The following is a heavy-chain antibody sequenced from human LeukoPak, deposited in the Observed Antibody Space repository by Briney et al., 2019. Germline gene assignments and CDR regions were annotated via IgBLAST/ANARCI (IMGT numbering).Heavy chain of an antibody. CDR3: AREGAYGDHGPHFDY. CDR2: ISSSSHI. J-gene: IGHJ4*02. D-gene: IGHD4-17*01. CDR1: GFTFSSYS. Sequence: PGGSLRLSCAASGFTFSSYSMNWVRQAPGKGLEWVSSISSSSHIYYADSVKGRFTISRDNAKNSLYLQMNSLRAEDTAVYYCAREGAYGDHGPHFDYWGQGTLVTVSS. V-gene: IGHV3-21*01.